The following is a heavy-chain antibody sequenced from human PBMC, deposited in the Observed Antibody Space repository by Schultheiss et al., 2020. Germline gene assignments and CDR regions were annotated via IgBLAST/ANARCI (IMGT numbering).Heavy chain of an antibody. V-gene: IGHV3-30-3*01. CDR3: ARDRGGYFDY. Sequence: GGSLRLSCAASGFTFSSYWMSWVRQAPGKGLEWVAVISYDGSNKYYADSVKGRFTISRDNSKNTLYLQMNSLRAEDTAVYYCARDRGGYFDYWGQGTLVTVSS. CDR1: GFTFSSYW. CDR2: ISYDGSNK. J-gene: IGHJ4*02.